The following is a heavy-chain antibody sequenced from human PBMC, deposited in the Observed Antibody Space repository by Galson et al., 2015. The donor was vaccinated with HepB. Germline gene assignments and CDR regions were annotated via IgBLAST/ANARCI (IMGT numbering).Heavy chain of an antibody. CDR3: ARDKVIAARRASDYYYGMDV. CDR1: GDSVSSNSAA. CDR2: TYYRSKWYN. J-gene: IGHJ6*02. D-gene: IGHD6-6*01. V-gene: IGHV6-1*01. Sequence: CAISGDSVSSNSAAWNWIRQSPSRGLEWLGRTYYRSKWYNDYAVSVKSRITINPDTSKNQFSLQLNSVTPEDTAVYYCARDKVIAARRASDYYYGMDVWGQGTTVTVSS.